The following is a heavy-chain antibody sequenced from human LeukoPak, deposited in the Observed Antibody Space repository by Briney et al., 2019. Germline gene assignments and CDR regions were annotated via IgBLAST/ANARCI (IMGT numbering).Heavy chain of an antibody. CDR1: GYTFTGYY. CDR3: ARGGLYYDSSGYFGYFDY. D-gene: IGHD3-22*01. CDR2: INPNSGGT. Sequence: GASVKVSCKASGYTFTGYYMHWVRQAPGQGLEWMGWINPNSGGTNYAQKFQGRVTMTRDTSISTASMELSRLRSDDTAVYYCARGGLYYDSSGYFGYFDYWGQGTLVTVSS. J-gene: IGHJ4*02. V-gene: IGHV1-2*02.